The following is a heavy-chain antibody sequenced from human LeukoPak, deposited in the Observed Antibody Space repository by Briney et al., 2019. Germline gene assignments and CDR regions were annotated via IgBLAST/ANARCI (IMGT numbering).Heavy chain of an antibody. D-gene: IGHD4-11*01. V-gene: IGHV1-8*03. CDR2: MNPNSGNT. CDR3: ARVTVSENYYYYMDV. Sequence: ASVKVSCKASGYTFTSYDINWVRQATGQGLEWMGWMNPNSGNTGYAQKFQGRVTITRNTSISTAYMELSSLRSEDTAVYYCARVTVSENYYYYMDVWGKGTTVTVSS. J-gene: IGHJ6*03. CDR1: GYTFTSYD.